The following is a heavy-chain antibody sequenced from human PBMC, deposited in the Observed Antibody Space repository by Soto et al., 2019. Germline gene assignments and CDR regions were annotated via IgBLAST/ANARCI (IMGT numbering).Heavy chain of an antibody. CDR1: GFTFDDYA. D-gene: IGHD6-19*01. J-gene: IGHJ4*02. CDR2: ISWNSGSI. Sequence: ESGGGLVQPGRSLRLSCAASGFTFDDYAMHWVRQAPGKGLEWVSGISWNSGSIGYADSVKGRFTISRDNAKNSLYLQMNSLRAEDTALYYCAKDIGGVAVAGAGDYWGQGTLVTVSS. V-gene: IGHV3-9*01. CDR3: AKDIGGVAVAGAGDY.